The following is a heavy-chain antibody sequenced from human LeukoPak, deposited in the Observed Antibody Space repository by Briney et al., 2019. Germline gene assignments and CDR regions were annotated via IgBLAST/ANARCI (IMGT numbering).Heavy chain of an antibody. Sequence: GESLKISCKGSGYSFTSYWIGWVRQMPGKGLEWMGIIYPGDSDTKYSPSFQGQVTISADKSISTAYLQWSSLKASDTAMYYCARHVPDYYDSSGSQDYYGMDVWGQGTTVTVSS. CDR1: GYSFTSYW. V-gene: IGHV5-51*01. CDR2: IYPGDSDT. J-gene: IGHJ6*02. CDR3: ARHVPDYYDSSGSQDYYGMDV. D-gene: IGHD3-22*01.